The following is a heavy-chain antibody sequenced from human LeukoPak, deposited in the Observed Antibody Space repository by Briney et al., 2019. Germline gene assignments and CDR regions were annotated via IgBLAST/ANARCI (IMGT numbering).Heavy chain of an antibody. CDR2: ISSSSYI. CDR1: GFTFSSYS. V-gene: IGHV3-21*01. CDR3: ARDRLPENGMDV. J-gene: IGHJ6*02. Sequence: GGSLRLSCAASGFTFSSYSMNWVRQAPGKGLEWVSSISSSSYIYYADSVKGRFTISRDNAKNSLYLQMNSLRAEDTAVYYCARDRLPENGMDVWGQGTTVTVSS.